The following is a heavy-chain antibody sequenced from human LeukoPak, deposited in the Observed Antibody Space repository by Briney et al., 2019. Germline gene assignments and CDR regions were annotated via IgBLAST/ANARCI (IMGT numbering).Heavy chain of an antibody. CDR3: AGQYSSGWYDVGNYYYGMDV. J-gene: IGHJ6*02. CDR2: ISYDGSNN. D-gene: IGHD6-19*01. Sequence: GRSLRLSCAVSGFTFSSYGMHWVRQAPGKGLAWVAVISYDGSNNYYADSVKGRFTISRDNSKNTLYLQMNSLRAEDTAVYYCAGQYSSGWYDVGNYYYGMDVWGQGTTVTVSS. CDR1: GFTFSSYG. V-gene: IGHV3-30*03.